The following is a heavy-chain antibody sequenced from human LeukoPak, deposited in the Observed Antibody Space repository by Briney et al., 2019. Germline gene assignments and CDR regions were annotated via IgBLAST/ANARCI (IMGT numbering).Heavy chain of an antibody. CDR3: ARDVSGDYFDF. V-gene: IGHV3-33*01. CDR2: IWYDGSNK. CDR1: GFSFSTYG. Sequence: PGGSLRLSCAASGFSFSTYGMHWVRQAPGKGLEWVAFIWYDGSNKYYADSVKGRFTISRDDLRNTLYLQKNSLRAEDTAVYYCARDVSGDYFDFWGQGTLVTVSS. J-gene: IGHJ4*02. D-gene: IGHD3-3*02.